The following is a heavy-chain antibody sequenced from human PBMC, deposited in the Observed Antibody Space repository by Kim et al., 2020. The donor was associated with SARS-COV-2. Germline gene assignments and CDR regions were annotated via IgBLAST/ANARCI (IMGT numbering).Heavy chain of an antibody. V-gene: IGHV3-33*05. CDR1: GFTFSSYG. D-gene: IGHD3-10*01. Sequence: GGSLRLSCAASGFTFSSYGMHWVRQAPGKGLEWVAVISYDGSNKYYADSVKGRFTISRDNSKNTLYLQMDSLRAEDTAVYYCASWNFGYPLDVWCQGTTV. CDR2: ISYDGSNK. CDR3: ASWNFGYPLDV. J-gene: IGHJ6*02.